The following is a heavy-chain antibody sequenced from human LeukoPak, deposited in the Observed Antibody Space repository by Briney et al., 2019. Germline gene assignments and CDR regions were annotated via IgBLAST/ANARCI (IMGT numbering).Heavy chain of an antibody. CDR2: IKQDGSER. V-gene: IGHV3-7*01. CDR1: GFPFTTYW. Sequence: GGSLRLSCAASGFPFTTYWMNWVRQPPGKGLEWVANIKQDGSERYYVDSVKGRFTISRDNAKNSLYLQMNSLRAEDTAVYYCARDRVAGTVSGWFDPWGQGTLVTVSS. D-gene: IGHD1-7*01. J-gene: IGHJ5*02. CDR3: ARDRVAGTVSGWFDP.